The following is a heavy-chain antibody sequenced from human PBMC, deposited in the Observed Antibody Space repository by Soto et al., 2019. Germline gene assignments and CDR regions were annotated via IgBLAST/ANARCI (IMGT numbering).Heavy chain of an antibody. CDR3: ARDSPYASGRHRDEPYYCYGMDV. V-gene: IGHV1-18*01. D-gene: IGHD3-10*01. J-gene: IGHJ6*02. CDR1: GYILTSYG. CDR2: ISAYNGNT. Sequence: QVQLVQSGAEVKKPGASVKVSCKASGYILTSYGISWVRQAPGQGLEWMGWISAYNGNTNYAQKVQGRVTMTTDTSTSTAYMELRSLRSDDTAVYYCARDSPYASGRHRDEPYYCYGMDVWGQGTTVTVSS.